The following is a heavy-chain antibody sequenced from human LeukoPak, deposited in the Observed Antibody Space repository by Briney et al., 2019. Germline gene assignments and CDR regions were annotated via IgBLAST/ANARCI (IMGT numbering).Heavy chain of an antibody. Sequence: ASVNVSCKASGYIFTKYVVHWVRQAPGQRPEWMGWIKAGNGETKYSQNFEDRLTITRDTSASTVYMELSSLTSEDTALYYCARDDCGDTCYPGGYWDQGTLVTVSS. D-gene: IGHD2-21*01. J-gene: IGHJ4*02. V-gene: IGHV1-3*01. CDR2: IKAGNGET. CDR3: ARDDCGDTCYPGGY. CDR1: GYIFTKYV.